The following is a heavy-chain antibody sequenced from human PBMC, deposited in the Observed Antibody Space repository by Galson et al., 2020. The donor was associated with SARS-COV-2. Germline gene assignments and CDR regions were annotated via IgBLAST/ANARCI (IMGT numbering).Heavy chain of an antibody. V-gene: IGHV5-51*01. CDR3: ARTGDPFDY. CDR2: VYPGDSDT. CDR1: GYSFTHYF. Sequence: GESLKISCKVSGYSFTHYFIGWVRQMPGKGLEWMGSVYPGDSDTRYSPSFQGHVTISVDKSIDTVYLQWSSLEASDTAVYFCARTGDPFDYWGQGTLVSVSS. J-gene: IGHJ4*02. D-gene: IGHD7-27*01.